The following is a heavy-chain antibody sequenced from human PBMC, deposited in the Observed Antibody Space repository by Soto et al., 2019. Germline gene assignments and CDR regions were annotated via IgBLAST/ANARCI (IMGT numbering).Heavy chain of an antibody. CDR2: IYWNDDK. J-gene: IGHJ4*02. Sequence: QITLKESGPTLVKPTQTLTLTCTFSGFSFSTSGMGVGWFRQPPGKALEWLALIYWNDDKLYSPSLKSRLTITKDTYKNQVVLTMTNMDPVDTATYFCAHRSGFGELIDWGQGTLVTVSS. CDR1: GFSFSTSGMG. CDR3: AHRSGFGELID. V-gene: IGHV2-5*01. D-gene: IGHD3-10*01.